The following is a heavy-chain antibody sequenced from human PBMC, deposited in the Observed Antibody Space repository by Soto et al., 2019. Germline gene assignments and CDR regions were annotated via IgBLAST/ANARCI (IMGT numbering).Heavy chain of an antibody. CDR3: AGPLVATITSTHYYYYGMDV. CDR2: INHSGST. CDR1: GVSFSGYY. Sequence: SETLSLTCAVYGVSFSGYYWSWIRQPPGKGLEWIGEINHSGSTNYNPSLKSRVTISVDTSKNQFSLKLSSVTAADTAVYYCAGPLVATITSTHYYYYGMDVWGQGTTVTVSS. V-gene: IGHV4-34*01. J-gene: IGHJ6*02. D-gene: IGHD5-12*01.